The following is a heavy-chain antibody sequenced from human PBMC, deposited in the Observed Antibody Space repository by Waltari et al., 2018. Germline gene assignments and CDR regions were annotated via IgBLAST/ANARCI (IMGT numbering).Heavy chain of an antibody. CDR1: GGSISSSSYY. CDR3: HSYSSGWSYYYYYMDV. Sequence: QLQLQESGPGLVKPSETLSLTCTVSGGSISSSSYYWGWIRQPPGKGLEWIGSIYYSGSTYYNPSLKSRVTISVDTSKNQFSLKLSSVTAADTAVYYCHSYSSGWSYYYYYMDVWGKGTTVTVSS. CDR2: IYYSGST. V-gene: IGHV4-39*01. J-gene: IGHJ6*03. D-gene: IGHD6-19*01.